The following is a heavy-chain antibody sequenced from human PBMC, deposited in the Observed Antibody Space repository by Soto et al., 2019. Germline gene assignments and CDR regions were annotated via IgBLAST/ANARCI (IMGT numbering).Heavy chain of an antibody. CDR1: GFTFSSYA. J-gene: IGHJ6*03. V-gene: IGHV3-64*01. CDR2: ISSNGGST. CDR3: ASSWGRGYCSSTSCNEDYYMDV. Sequence: EVQLVESGGGLVQPGGSLRLSCAASGFTFSSYAMHWVRQAPGKGLEYVSAISSNGGSTYYANSVKGRFTISRDNSKNTLYLQMGRLRGEDMAVYYCASSWGRGYCSSTSCNEDYYMDVWGKGTTVTVSS. D-gene: IGHD2-2*01.